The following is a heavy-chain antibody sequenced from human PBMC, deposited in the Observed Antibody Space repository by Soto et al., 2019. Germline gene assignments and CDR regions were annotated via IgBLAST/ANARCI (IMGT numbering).Heavy chain of an antibody. CDR1: GYTFTSYG. D-gene: IGHD2-2*01. Sequence: GASVKVSCKASGYTFTSYGISWVRQAPGQGLEWMGWISAYNGNTNYAQKLQGRVTMTTDTSTSTAYMELRSLRSDDTAVYYCARADIVVVPAASPNDYWGQGTLVTVS. V-gene: IGHV1-18*01. CDR2: ISAYNGNT. J-gene: IGHJ4*02. CDR3: ARADIVVVPAASPNDY.